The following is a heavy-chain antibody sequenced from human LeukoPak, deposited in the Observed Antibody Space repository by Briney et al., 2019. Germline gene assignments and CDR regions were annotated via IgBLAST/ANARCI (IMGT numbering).Heavy chain of an antibody. V-gene: IGHV1-18*01. CDR3: ARVGASSSWLHFDY. J-gene: IGHJ4*02. D-gene: IGHD6-13*01. CDR2: ISAYNGNT. Sequence: WASVKVSCKASGYTFTSYGISWVRQAPGQGLEWMGWISAYNGNTNYAQKLQGRVTMTTGTSTSTAYMELRSLRSDDTAVYYCARVGASSSWLHFDYWGQGTLVTVSS. CDR1: GYTFTSYG.